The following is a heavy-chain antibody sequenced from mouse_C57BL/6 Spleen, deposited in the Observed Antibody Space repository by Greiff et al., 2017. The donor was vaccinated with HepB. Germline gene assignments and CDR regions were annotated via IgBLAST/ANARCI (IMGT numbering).Heavy chain of an antibody. J-gene: IGHJ3*01. D-gene: IGHD4-1*01. Sequence: QVQLQQSGPGLVQPSQSLSITCSVSGFSLTSYGVHWVRQSPGKGLEWLGVIWSGGSTDYNAAFISRLSISKDNSKSQVFFKMNSLQADDTAIYYCARPLTWDVGRFAYWGQGTLVTVSA. CDR3: ARPLTWDVGRFAY. V-gene: IGHV2-2*01. CDR1: GFSLTSYG. CDR2: IWSGGST.